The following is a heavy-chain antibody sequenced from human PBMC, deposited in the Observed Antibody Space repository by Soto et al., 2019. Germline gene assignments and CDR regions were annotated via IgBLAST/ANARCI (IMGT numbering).Heavy chain of an antibody. Sequence: GGSLRVSCAASGFTFTSNSMNWVRQAPGKGLEWISYITSSSTTIYYADSVKGRFTISRDNAKNSVYLQLNSLRDEDTALYYCARRRGGTAYFDYQGQVALCTVSS. CDR2: ITSSSTTI. D-gene: IGHD3-16*01. J-gene: IGHJ4*02. V-gene: IGHV3-48*02. CDR3: ARRRGGTAYFDY. CDR1: GFTFTSNS.